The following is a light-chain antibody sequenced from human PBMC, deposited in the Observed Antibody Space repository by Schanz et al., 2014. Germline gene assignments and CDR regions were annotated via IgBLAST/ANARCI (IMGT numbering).Light chain of an antibody. Sequence: DIQMTQSPSTLSASVGDRVTITCRASQSINNWLAWYQQKPGKAPKLLIYDASSLESGVPSRFSGSGSGTQFTLTISRLEPEDFAVYYCQQYGSSPWTFGQGTKVEIK. CDR1: QSINNW. V-gene: IGKV1-5*01. CDR2: DAS. J-gene: IGKJ1*01. CDR3: QQYGSSPWT.